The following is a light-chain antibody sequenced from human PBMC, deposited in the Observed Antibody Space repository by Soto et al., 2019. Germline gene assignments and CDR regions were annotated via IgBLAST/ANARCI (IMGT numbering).Light chain of an antibody. V-gene: IGLV2-18*02. Sequence: QSVLTQPPSVSGSPGQSVTISCTGTSSDVGSYDRVSWYQQPPGTAPKLIIYEVTNRPSGVPNRFSGSKSANTASLTISGLQPEDEADYYCSSYTTGSGLVFGGGTKLTVL. CDR3: SSYTTGSGLV. J-gene: IGLJ2*01. CDR2: EVT. CDR1: SSDVGSYDR.